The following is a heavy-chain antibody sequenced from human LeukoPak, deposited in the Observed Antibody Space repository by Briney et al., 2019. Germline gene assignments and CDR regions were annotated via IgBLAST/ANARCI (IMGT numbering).Heavy chain of an antibody. CDR2: IIPIFGTA. Sequence: ASVKVSFKASGGTFIIYAISWVRQAPGQGLEWMGGIIPIFGTANYAQKFQGRVTITADESTSTAYMELSSLRSEDTAVYYCARGRQGSPYYYDSSGYQYAFDYWGQGTLVTVSS. J-gene: IGHJ4*02. CDR1: GGTFIIYA. CDR3: ARGRQGSPYYYDSSGYQYAFDY. V-gene: IGHV1-69*13. D-gene: IGHD3-22*01.